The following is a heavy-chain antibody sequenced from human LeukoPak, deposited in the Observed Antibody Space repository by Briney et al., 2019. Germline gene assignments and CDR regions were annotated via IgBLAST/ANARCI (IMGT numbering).Heavy chain of an antibody. J-gene: IGHJ4*02. D-gene: IGHD4-17*01. CDR2: IYTSGST. CDR3: ARGTMTTVTTCYGY. CDR1: GGSISSYY. Sequence: SETLSLTCTVSGGSISSYYWSWIRQPAGKGLEWIGRIYTSGSTNYNPSLKSRVTMSVDTSKNQFSLKLSSVTAADTAVYYCARGTMTTVTTCYGYWGQGTLVTVSS. V-gene: IGHV4-4*07.